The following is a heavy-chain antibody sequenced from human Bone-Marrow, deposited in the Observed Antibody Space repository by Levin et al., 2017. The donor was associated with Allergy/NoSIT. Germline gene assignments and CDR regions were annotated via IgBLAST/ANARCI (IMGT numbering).Heavy chain of an antibody. J-gene: IGHJ4*02. CDR3: AKSYYDGDGQIDQ. D-gene: IGHD3-22*01. CDR1: AFNFRSYG. V-gene: IGHV3-30*18. Sequence: GGSLRLSCAASAFNFRSYGMHWVRQSPGKGLEWVAGITYDGTNKGYADSVKGRFTISRDNSRNTLSLQMNSLRVEDTAVYYCAKSYYDGDGQIDQWGQGTLVTVSS. CDR2: ITYDGTNK.